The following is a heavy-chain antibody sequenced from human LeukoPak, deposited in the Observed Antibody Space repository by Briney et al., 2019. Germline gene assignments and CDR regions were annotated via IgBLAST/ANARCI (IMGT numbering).Heavy chain of an antibody. D-gene: IGHD3-22*01. Sequence: GGSLRLSCAASGFTFSSYSMNWVLQAPGKGLEWVPSISSSSSYIYYADSVKGRFTISRDNAKNSLYLQMDSLRAEDTAVYYCARLMAGKNDNWGQGTLVTVSS. CDR1: GFTFSSYS. CDR3: ARLMAGKNDN. CDR2: ISSSSSYI. J-gene: IGHJ4*02. V-gene: IGHV3-21*01.